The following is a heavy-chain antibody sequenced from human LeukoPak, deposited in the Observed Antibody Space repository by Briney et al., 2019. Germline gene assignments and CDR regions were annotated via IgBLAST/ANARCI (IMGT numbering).Heavy chain of an antibody. D-gene: IGHD6-6*01. CDR3: AREGRGSSSLSRFDP. CDR1: GYTFTSYG. V-gene: IGHV1-18*01. J-gene: IGHJ5*02. Sequence: ASVKVSCKASGYTFTSYGISWVRQAPGQGLEWMGWISAYNGNTNYAQKLQGRVTMTTDTSTSTAYMELRSLRSDDTAVYYCAREGRGSSSLSRFDPWGQGTLVTVSS. CDR2: ISAYNGNT.